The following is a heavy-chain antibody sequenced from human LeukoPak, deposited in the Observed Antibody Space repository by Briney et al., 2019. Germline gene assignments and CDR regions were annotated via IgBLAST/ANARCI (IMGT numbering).Heavy chain of an antibody. V-gene: IGHV1-69*06. CDR1: GGTFSSYA. CDR3: AKDYRVYSGRTPLPAWFDP. CDR2: IIPIFGTA. Sequence: SVKVSCKASGGTFSSYAISWVRQAPGQGLEWMGGIIPIFGTANYAQKFQGRVTITADKSTSTAYMELSSLRSEDTAVYYCAKDYRVYSGRTPLPAWFDPWGQGTLVTVSS. D-gene: IGHD1-26*01. J-gene: IGHJ5*02.